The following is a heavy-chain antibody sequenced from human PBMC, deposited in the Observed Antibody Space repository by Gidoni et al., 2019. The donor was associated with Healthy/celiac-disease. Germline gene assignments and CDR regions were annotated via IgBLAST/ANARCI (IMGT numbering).Heavy chain of an antibody. V-gene: IGHV3-11*01. CDR3: ARMMADDPIYYYYYGMDV. CDR2: ISSSGSTI. D-gene: IGHD6-19*01. J-gene: IGHJ6*02. Sequence: QVQLVESGGGLVKPGGSLRLSCAASGFTFRDYYLSWIRQAPGKGLEWVSYISSSGSTIYYADSVKGRFTISRDNAKNSLYLQMNSLRAEDTAVYYCARMMADDPIYYYYYGMDVWGQGTTVTVSS. CDR1: GFTFRDYY.